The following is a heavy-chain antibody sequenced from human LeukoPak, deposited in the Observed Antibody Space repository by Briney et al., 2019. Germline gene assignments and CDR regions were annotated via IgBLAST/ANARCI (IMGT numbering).Heavy chain of an antibody. CDR1: GFTFSSYY. J-gene: IGHJ4*02. CDR3: GRWLYSSGWAIDY. D-gene: IGHD6-19*01. V-gene: IGHV3-7*01. CDR2: IRQDGSGQ. Sequence: GGSLRLSCAASGFTFSSYYISWVRQAPGKGLEWVANIRQDGSGQFYADSVKGRFTISRDNAKNSLYLQMDSLRVEDTAVYYCGRWLYSSGWAIDYWGQGTLVTVSS.